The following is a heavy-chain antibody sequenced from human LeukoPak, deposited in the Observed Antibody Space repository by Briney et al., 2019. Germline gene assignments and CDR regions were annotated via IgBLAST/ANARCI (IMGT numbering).Heavy chain of an antibody. CDR2: MNPNSGHA. Sequence: GASVKVSCKASGYTFTNNDINWVRKAPGQGLEWMGWMNPNSGHAGYAQKFQGRVTMTRDTSTSTAFMELSSLRSEDTAVYYCARVRVTMVRGVIPNWFDPWGQGTLVTVSS. J-gene: IGHJ5*02. V-gene: IGHV1-8*02. D-gene: IGHD3-10*01. CDR3: ARVRVTMVRGVIPNWFDP. CDR1: GYTFTNND.